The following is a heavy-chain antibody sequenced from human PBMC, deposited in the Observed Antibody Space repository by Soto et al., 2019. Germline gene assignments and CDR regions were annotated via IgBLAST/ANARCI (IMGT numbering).Heavy chain of an antibody. CDR3: ARVGYGDQPLGDFDS. CDR1: GYTFTSYY. D-gene: IGHD4-17*01. Sequence: QVQLVQSGAEVKKPGASVKVSCKASGYTFTSYYMHWVRQAPGQGLELMGIINPSGGSTSYAQKPQPRITLSRDPSTGRVDMELSSLRSGDTAVYYWARVGYGDQPLGDFDSCGRRSMVTVSS. J-gene: IGHJ4*02. V-gene: IGHV1-46*03. CDR2: INPSGGST.